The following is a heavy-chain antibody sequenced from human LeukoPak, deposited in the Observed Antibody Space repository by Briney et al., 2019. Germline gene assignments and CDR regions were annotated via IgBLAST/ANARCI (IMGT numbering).Heavy chain of an antibody. CDR1: GYTFTGYY. V-gene: IGHV1-2*02. Sequence: ASVKVSCKASGYTFTGYYMHWVRQAPGQGLEWMGWINPNSGGTNYAQKFQGRVTMTRDTSISTAYMELSSLRSEDTAVYYCARGRGYSYGYEYYYYYGMDVWGQGTTVTVSS. D-gene: IGHD5-18*01. CDR3: ARGRGYSYGYEYYYYYGMDV. J-gene: IGHJ6*02. CDR2: INPNSGGT.